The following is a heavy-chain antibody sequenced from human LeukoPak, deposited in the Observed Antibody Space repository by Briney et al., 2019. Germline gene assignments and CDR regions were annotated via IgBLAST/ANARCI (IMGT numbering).Heavy chain of an antibody. CDR1: GGSISSYY. V-gene: IGHV4-59*01. J-gene: IGHJ4*02. D-gene: IGHD3-22*01. CDR2: IYYSGST. CDR3: ARGSPRRYYYDRSFDY. Sequence: SETLSLTCTVSGGSISSYYWSWIRQPPGKGLEWIGYIYYSGSTNYNPSLKSRVTISVDTSKNQFSLKLGSVTAADTAVYYCARGSPRRYYYDRSFDYWGQGTLVTVSS.